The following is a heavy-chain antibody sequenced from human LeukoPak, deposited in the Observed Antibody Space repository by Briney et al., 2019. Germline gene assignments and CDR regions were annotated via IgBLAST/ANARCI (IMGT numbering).Heavy chain of an antibody. Sequence: SGTLSLTCTVSGGSISSSSYYWGWIRQPPGKGLEWIGSIYYSGSTYYNPSLKSRVTISVDTSKNQFSLKLSSVTAADTAVYYCARRFVKARPFDPWGQGTLVTVSS. CDR3: ARRFVKARPFDP. J-gene: IGHJ5*02. CDR1: GGSISSSSYY. V-gene: IGHV4-39*01. D-gene: IGHD3-16*02. CDR2: IYYSGST.